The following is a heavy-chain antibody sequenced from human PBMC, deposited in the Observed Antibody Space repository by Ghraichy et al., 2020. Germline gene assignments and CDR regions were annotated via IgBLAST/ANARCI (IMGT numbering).Heavy chain of an antibody. Sequence: SGPTLVKPTQTLTLTCTFSGFSLRTSGMRVNWIRQPPGKALEWLARIDWDDDKYYSTSLKTRLTISKDTSKNQVVFTMTNMDPVDTATYYCARLYCSGGSCYLDYWGQGILVTVAS. CDR3: ARLYCSGGSCYLDY. D-gene: IGHD2-15*01. V-gene: IGHV2-70*04. CDR1: GFSLRTSGMR. CDR2: IDWDDDK. J-gene: IGHJ4*02.